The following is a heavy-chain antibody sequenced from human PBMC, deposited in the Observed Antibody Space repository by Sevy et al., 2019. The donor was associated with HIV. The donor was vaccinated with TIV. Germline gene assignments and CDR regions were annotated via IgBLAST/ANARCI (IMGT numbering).Heavy chain of an antibody. V-gene: IGHV4-4*02. Sequence: SETLSLTCSVSGASISRSYWWTWVRQSPGKGLEWIGEVYHSGTTNYNPSLKSRVSISVDTSKNQFSLKLTSVTAAATAIYFCAGKHQYSDFWPHFFDYWGQGTLVTVSS. D-gene: IGHD3-3*01. CDR2: VYHSGTT. CDR1: GASISRSYW. CDR3: AGKHQYSDFWPHFFDY. J-gene: IGHJ4*02.